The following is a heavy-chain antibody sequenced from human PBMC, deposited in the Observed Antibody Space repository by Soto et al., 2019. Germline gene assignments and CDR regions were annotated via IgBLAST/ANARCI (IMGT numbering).Heavy chain of an antibody. J-gene: IGHJ4*02. Sequence: EAQLVESGGGLVKPGGSLRLSCAASGFDFSNAWLSWVRQPPGKGLEWVGRIRRTGDGGTTDYGAPVKGRFTISRDDSKDTLYLQMNSLKSEDTALYYCTTGGHFYGDWGQGTLVTVSS. D-gene: IGHD3-10*01. CDR3: TTGGHFYGD. CDR1: GFDFSNAW. V-gene: IGHV3-15*01. CDR2: IRRTGDGGTT.